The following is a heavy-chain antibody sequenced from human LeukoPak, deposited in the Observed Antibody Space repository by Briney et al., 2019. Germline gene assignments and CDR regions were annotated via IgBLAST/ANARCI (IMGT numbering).Heavy chain of an antibody. D-gene: IGHD6-19*01. CDR2: TYYGGST. CDR3: ARSGPHGGWYYFDY. Sequence: PSQTLSLTCTVSGDSISSGGYYWSWIRHHPGKGLEWIGYTYYGGSTYYTPTLESRVSKSIDTSAYQFSLKLSSVTAADTAVYYCARSGPHGGWYYFDYWGQGTLVTVSS. CDR1: GDSISSGGYY. V-gene: IGHV4-31*03. J-gene: IGHJ4*02.